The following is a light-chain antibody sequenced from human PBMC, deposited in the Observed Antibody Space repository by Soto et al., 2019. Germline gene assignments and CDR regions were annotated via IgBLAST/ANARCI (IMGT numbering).Light chain of an antibody. Sequence: LTQPASVSGSPGQSITISCTGTNNDVGGYNLVSWYQQRPGKAPKLLIYEGTKRPSGVSIRFSGSKSGKTASLSISGLQAEDEADYYCCSFAGNSLHLVFGSGTKVT. CDR2: EGT. CDR1: NNDVGGYNL. V-gene: IGLV2-23*01. J-gene: IGLJ1*01. CDR3: CSFAGNSLHLV.